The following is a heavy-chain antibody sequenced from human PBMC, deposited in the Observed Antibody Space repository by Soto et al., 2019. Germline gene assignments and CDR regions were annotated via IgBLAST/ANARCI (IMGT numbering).Heavy chain of an antibody. CDR3: AKDLEQLTWGSHRDGLAV. J-gene: IGHJ6*02. Sequence: EVYLLESGGDLVQPGGSLRLSCAASGFSFDSYVMNWVRQAPGKGLEWVSSISPSGGGANYADSVKGRFTISRDNSKKTLSLQMNSLRAEDTAVYYSAKDLEQLTWGSHRDGLAVSGQGTTVTVSS. CDR1: GFSFDSYV. V-gene: IGHV3-23*01. D-gene: IGHD1-1*01. CDR2: ISPSGGGA.